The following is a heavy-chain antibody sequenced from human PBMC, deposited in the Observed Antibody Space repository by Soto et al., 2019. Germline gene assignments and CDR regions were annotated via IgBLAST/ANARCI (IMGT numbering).Heavy chain of an antibody. D-gene: IGHD5-18*01. CDR1: GGSISSRSFY. CDR2: GYYLGGY. Sequence: SLTCTVSGGSISSRSFYWGWIRLPPGKGLAWIGSGYYLGGYYSNPSLKSRVTMSVDTSKNQFSLKLSSVTAADTAMYYCARHYGYNYGYIDSWGQGTPVTVSS. CDR3: ARHYGYNYGYIDS. J-gene: IGHJ4*02. V-gene: IGHV4-39*01.